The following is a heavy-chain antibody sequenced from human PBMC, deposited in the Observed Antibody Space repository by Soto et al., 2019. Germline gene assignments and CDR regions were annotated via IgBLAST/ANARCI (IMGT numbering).Heavy chain of an antibody. CDR2: INPSGGST. J-gene: IGHJ3*02. CDR1: GYTLTTYH. Sequence: AASVKVSCKASGYTLTTYHIHWVRQAPGQGLEWMGIINPSGGSTSYAQKFQGRVTMTRDTSTSTVYMELSSLRSEDTAVYYCARSDDSSGYPQPGLDIWGQGTMVTVSS. V-gene: IGHV1-46*01. D-gene: IGHD3-22*01. CDR3: ARSDDSSGYPQPGLDI.